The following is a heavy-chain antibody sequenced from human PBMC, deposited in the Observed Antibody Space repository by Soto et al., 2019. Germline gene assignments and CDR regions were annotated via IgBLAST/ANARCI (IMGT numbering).Heavy chain of an antibody. CDR3: ATRVLSNYGSGSYRNDY. D-gene: IGHD3-10*01. CDR2: IIPILGIA. Sequence: SVKVSCKGSGGTFSSYTISWVRQAPGPGLEWMGRIIPILGIANYAQKFQGRVTITADKSTSTAYMELSSLRSEDTAVYYCATRVLSNYGSGSYRNDYWGQGTLVTVSS. J-gene: IGHJ4*02. CDR1: GGTFSSYT. V-gene: IGHV1-69*02.